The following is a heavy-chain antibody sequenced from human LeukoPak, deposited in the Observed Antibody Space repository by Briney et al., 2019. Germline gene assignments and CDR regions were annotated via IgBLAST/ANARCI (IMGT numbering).Heavy chain of an antibody. CDR3: AKDRQHYYDSSGDPYYFDY. V-gene: IGHV3-30*02. Sequence: GGSLRLSCAASGFTFSSYGMHWVRQAPGKGLEWVAFIRYDGSNKYYADSVKGRFTISRDNSKNTLYLQMNSLRAEDTAVYYCAKDRQHYYDSSGDPYYFDYWGQGTLVTVSS. CDR2: IRYDGSNK. J-gene: IGHJ4*02. CDR1: GFTFSSYG. D-gene: IGHD3-22*01.